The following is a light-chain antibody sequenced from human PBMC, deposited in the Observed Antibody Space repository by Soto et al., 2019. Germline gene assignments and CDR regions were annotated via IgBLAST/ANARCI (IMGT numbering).Light chain of an antibody. CDR2: GAS. V-gene: IGKV3-15*01. CDR3: QQYNTWPPKST. Sequence: EIVMTQSPAILSVSPGGRATLSCRASQSVSSYLAWYQQRPGQPPRLLIYGASTRATGIPARFSGSGSGTEFSLSISSLQSEDFAVYYCQQYNTWPPKSTFGQGTKLEIK. J-gene: IGKJ2*01. CDR1: QSVSSY.